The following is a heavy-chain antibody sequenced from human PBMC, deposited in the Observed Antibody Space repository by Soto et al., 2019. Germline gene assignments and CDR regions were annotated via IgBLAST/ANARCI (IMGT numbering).Heavy chain of an antibody. CDR1: GYTFTDYD. D-gene: IGHD6-19*01. V-gene: IGHV1-8*01. Sequence: QEQLVQSGAEVKKPGASVKVSCKTSGYTFTDYDMNWVRQATGQGLEWIGRINPNSGKTGYAQKLRGRATITRSATLRTAYMELSSQRSEDTAVYYCARVALAARPRWYNWFDPWGQGTLVTVSS. CDR2: INPNSGKT. J-gene: IGHJ5*02. CDR3: ARVALAARPRWYNWFDP.